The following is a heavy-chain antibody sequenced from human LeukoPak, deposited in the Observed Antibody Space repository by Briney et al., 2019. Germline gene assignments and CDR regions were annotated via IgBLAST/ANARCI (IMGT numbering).Heavy chain of an antibody. CDR1: GASISSYY. CDR2: IYYSGSI. Sequence: SETLSLICTVSGASISSYYWSWIRQPPGKGLEWIGDIYYSGSIKYNPSLKSRVTISVDTSKNQFSLRLNSVTAADTAVYYCARSRAFNSGAFDPWGQGSLVTVSS. D-gene: IGHD1-26*01. J-gene: IGHJ5*02. CDR3: ARSRAFNSGAFDP. V-gene: IGHV4-59*01.